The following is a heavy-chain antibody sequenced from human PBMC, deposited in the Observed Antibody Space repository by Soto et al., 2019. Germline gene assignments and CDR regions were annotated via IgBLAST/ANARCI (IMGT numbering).Heavy chain of an antibody. D-gene: IGHD2-2*01. CDR2: IYPADSDT. V-gene: IGHV5-51*01. CDR3: ARVPRTTTSYYDYYYGIDV. Sequence: GESLKLSCKGSGYSFASQWIGWVRQRPGKGLEWMGNIYPADSDTRYSPALQGQVTMSVDKATRTAYLQWTSLKASDTAMYYCARVPRTTTSYYDYYYGIDVWVQGTVATVSS. J-gene: IGHJ6*02. CDR1: GYSFASQW.